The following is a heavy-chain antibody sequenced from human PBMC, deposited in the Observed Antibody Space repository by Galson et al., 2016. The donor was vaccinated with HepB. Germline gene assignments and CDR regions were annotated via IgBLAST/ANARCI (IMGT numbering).Heavy chain of an antibody. Sequence: SLRLSCAASAFTFRNYGMPWVRQAPGKGLEWLAVIASDGGLKFYADSVKGRFFISRDNPKNTLYLQMTGLRAEDTVVYYCGKEFEGRGYKYFLDNWGQGTLVTVSS. CDR3: GKEFEGRGYKYFLDN. D-gene: IGHD3-3*02. J-gene: IGHJ4*02. V-gene: IGHV3-30*18. CDR2: IASDGGLK. CDR1: AFTFRNYG.